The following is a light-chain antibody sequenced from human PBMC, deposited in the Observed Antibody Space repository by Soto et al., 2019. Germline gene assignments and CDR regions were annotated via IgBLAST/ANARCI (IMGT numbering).Light chain of an antibody. Sequence: QSVLTQPPSASGTPGQRVTISCSGSSSNIGSNYVYWYQQLPGTAPKLLIYRNNQRPSGVPDRFSGSKSGTSASLAISGLRSEDEADYYCAAWDDSLSGVRFGGGTQLTV. J-gene: IGLJ2*01. CDR3: AAWDDSLSGVR. CDR2: RNN. V-gene: IGLV1-47*01. CDR1: SSNIGSNY.